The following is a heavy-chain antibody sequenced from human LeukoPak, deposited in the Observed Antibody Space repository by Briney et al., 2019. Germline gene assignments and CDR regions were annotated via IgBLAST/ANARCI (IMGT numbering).Heavy chain of an antibody. V-gene: IGHV3-53*01. CDR3: ARLMKRATIISAFEI. Sequence: GGSLSLSCAASGFTVSNNYMTWVRPAPGRGLEWGSIIYTAGTTYYADSVKGRFTISRDDSKNTLSLQMNSLRTEDSAMYYCARLMKRATIISAFEIWGQGTMVIVSS. D-gene: IGHD5-24*01. CDR2: IYTAGTT. CDR1: GFTVSNNY. J-gene: IGHJ3*02.